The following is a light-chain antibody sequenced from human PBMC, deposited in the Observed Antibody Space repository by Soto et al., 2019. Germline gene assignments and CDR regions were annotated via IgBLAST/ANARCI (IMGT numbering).Light chain of an antibody. CDR2: AAS. J-gene: IGKJ5*01. Sequence: AIRMTQSPSSFSASTGDRVTITCRASQGISSYLAWYQQKPGKAPKLLIYAASTLQSGVPSRFSGSGSGTDFTLTISCLQSEDFATYYCQQYYSDPISLAHGIRLEIK. CDR3: QQYYSDPIS. V-gene: IGKV1-8*01. CDR1: QGISSY.